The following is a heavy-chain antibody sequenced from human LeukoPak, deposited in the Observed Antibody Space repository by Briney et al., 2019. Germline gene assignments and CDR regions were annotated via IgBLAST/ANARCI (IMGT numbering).Heavy chain of an antibody. CDR3: ARHLEAYSSSWYGLYYFDY. V-gene: IGHV5-51*01. CDR2: IYPGDPDT. J-gene: IGHJ4*02. Sequence: GESLKISCKGSGYSFTSYWIGWVRQMPGKGLEWMGIIYPGDPDTRYSPSFQGQVTISADKSISTAYLQWSSLKASDTAMYYCARHLEAYSSSWYGLYYFDYWGQGTLVTVSS. D-gene: IGHD6-13*01. CDR1: GYSFTSYW.